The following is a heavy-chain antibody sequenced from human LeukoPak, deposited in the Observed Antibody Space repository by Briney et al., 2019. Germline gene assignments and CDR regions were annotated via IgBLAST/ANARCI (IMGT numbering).Heavy chain of an antibody. CDR1: GGSISSGGYY. Sequence: SETLSLTCTVSGGSISSGGYYWSWIRQPPGKGLEWIGYIYHSGSTYYNPSLKSRVTISVDRFKNQFSLKLSSVTAADTAVYYCARDQEAAGTDYWGQGTLVTVSS. CDR2: IYHSGST. CDR3: ARDQEAAGTDY. V-gene: IGHV4-30-2*01. J-gene: IGHJ4*02. D-gene: IGHD6-13*01.